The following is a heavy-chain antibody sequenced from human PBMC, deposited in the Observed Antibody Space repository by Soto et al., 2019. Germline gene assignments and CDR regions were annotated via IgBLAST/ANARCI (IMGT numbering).Heavy chain of an antibody. CDR1: GDSISSDKW. V-gene: IGHV4-4*02. Sequence: QVQLQESGPGLVKPSGTLSLTCAVSGDSISSDKWWSWVRQPPGKGLERIGEINHSGNSNYNPSLKSRVIISVDKSKNQFSLNLSSVTDADTAVYYCARGERQQQRDYWGQGTLVTVSS. D-gene: IGHD6-25*01. J-gene: IGHJ4*02. CDR2: INHSGNS. CDR3: ARGERQQQRDY.